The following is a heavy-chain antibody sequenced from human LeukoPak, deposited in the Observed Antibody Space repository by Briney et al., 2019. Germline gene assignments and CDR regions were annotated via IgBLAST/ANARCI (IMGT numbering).Heavy chain of an antibody. CDR1: GGSISSDY. D-gene: IGHD3-10*01. J-gene: IGHJ4*02. CDR3: ARVSYYYGSGSKLGVFDY. CDR2: IYYSGST. V-gene: IGHV4-59*01. Sequence: SETLSLTCTVSGGSISSDYWSWIRQPPGKGLEWIGYIYYSGSTNYNPSLKSRVTISVDTSKNQFSLKLSSVTAADTAVYYCARVSYYYGSGSKLGVFDYWGQGTLVTVSS.